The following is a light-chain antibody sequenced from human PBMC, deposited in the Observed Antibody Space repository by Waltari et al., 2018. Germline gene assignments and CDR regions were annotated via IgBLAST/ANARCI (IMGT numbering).Light chain of an antibody. V-gene: IGKV1-17*01. CDR3: LQHNTYPFT. CDR1: QGIRND. CDR2: GAS. Sequence: DIQMTQSPSSLSASIGDSFTITCRASQGIRNDLGWFQQKPGKAPRRLIYGASTLQDGVPSRFSGSGSGTDFTLTIVSLQPEDFATYFCLQHNTYPFTFGPGTKVDV. J-gene: IGKJ3*01.